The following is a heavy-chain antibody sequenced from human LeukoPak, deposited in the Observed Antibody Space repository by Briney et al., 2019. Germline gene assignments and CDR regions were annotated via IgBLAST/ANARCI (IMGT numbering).Heavy chain of an antibody. Sequence: GESLKISCKGSGYSFTNYWVGWVRQMPGKGLEWMGIIYPGDSDARYSPSFQGQVTISADKSISTAYLQWSSVKASDTAMYYCASFLRYGDYGADYWGQGTLVTVSS. J-gene: IGHJ4*02. CDR1: GYSFTNYW. D-gene: IGHD4-17*01. V-gene: IGHV5-51*01. CDR2: IYPGDSDA. CDR3: ASFLRYGDYGADY.